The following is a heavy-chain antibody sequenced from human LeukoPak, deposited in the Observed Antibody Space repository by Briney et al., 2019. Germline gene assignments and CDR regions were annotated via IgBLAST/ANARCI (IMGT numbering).Heavy chain of an antibody. V-gene: IGHV1-8*01. CDR3: ARGHYGGNRYFDN. CDR1: GYTFRDYE. CDR2: IHANSGKA. Sequence: ASVRVSCKTSGYTFRDYEINWVRQAPGLGLEWVAWIHANSGKAGSAQKFQGRVTLTRDTSTETAFMELSGLTSDDTATYFCARGHYGGNRYFDNWGQGTLVTVSS. D-gene: IGHD4-23*01. J-gene: IGHJ4*02.